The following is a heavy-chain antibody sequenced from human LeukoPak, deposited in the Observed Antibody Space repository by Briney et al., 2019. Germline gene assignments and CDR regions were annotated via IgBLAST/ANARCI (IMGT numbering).Heavy chain of an antibody. J-gene: IGHJ4*02. D-gene: IGHD2-15*01. CDR2: INHSGST. Sequence: SETLSLTCAVYGGSFSGYYWSWIRQPPGKGLEWIGEINHSGSTNYNPSLKSRVTISVDTSKNQFSLKLSSVTAADTAVYYCASDLYTVVEYWGQGTLVTVSS. V-gene: IGHV4-34*01. CDR1: GGSFSGYY. CDR3: ASDLYTVVEY.